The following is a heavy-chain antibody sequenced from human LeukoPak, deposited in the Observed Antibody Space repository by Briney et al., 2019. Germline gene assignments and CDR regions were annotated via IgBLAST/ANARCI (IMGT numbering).Heavy chain of an antibody. CDR2: IYYSGST. J-gene: IGHJ6*02. V-gene: IGHV4-59*08. CDR3: ARHRWYYRMDV. CDR1: GGSISSYY. Sequence: SETLSLTCTVSGGSISSYYWSWIRQPPGKGLEWIGYIYYSGSTNYNPSLKSRVTISVDTSKNQFSLKLSSVTAADTAVYYCARHRWYYRMDVWGQGSTVTVCS. D-gene: IGHD5-24*01.